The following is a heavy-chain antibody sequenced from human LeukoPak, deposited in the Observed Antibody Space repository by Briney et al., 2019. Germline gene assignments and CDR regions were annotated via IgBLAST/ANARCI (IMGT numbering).Heavy chain of an antibody. V-gene: IGHV3-53*01. CDR2: IYSDNT. J-gene: IGHJ4*02. Sequence: GGSLRLSCTVSGFTVSSNSMSWVRQAPGKGLEWVSFIYSDNTHYSDSVKGRFTISRDNSKNTLYLQMNSLRAEDTAVYYCARDWVGNIAAAGSDYWGQGTLVTVSS. CDR1: GFTVSSNS. D-gene: IGHD6-13*01. CDR3: ARDWVGNIAAAGSDY.